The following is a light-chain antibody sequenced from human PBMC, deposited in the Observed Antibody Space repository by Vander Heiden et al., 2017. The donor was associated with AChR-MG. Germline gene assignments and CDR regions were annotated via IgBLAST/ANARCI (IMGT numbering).Light chain of an antibody. Sequence: QSVLTQPPSASGTPGQRVTISCSGSSSNIGSATVNWYQQLPGTAPKLLIYSSDQRPSGVPDRFSGSKSGTSASLAISGLQSEDEADYYCAAWDDSLNVVVFGGGTKLTGL. J-gene: IGLJ2*01. CDR1: SSNIGSAT. CDR3: AAWDDSLNVVV. CDR2: SSD. V-gene: IGLV1-44*01.